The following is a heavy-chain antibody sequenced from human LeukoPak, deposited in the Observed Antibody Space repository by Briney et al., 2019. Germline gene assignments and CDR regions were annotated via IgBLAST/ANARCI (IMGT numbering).Heavy chain of an antibody. CDR3: ARTREQWQVLDY. V-gene: IGHV3-30*03. CDR2: ISHEGSQT. CDR1: GFHFGSYG. D-gene: IGHD6-19*01. Sequence: GGSLRLSCAASGFHFGSYGIHWVREVPGKGLEWVAVISHEGSQTFYVDSVRGRFSMSRDNSRNILYLQMNSLRVEDTAVYYCARTREQWQVLDYWGQGTLVTVSS. J-gene: IGHJ4*02.